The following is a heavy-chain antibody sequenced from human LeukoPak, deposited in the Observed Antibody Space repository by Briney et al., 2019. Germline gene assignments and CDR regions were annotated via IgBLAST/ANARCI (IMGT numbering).Heavy chain of an antibody. J-gene: IGHJ4*02. CDR1: GFTFSSYA. D-gene: IGHD5-12*01. CDR2: ISDSGGST. V-gene: IGHV3-23*01. CDR3: AKEWSVATAQIDY. Sequence: GGSLRLSCAASGFTFSSYAMSWVRQAPGERLEWGSAISDSGGSTYYADSVKGRFTISRDNPKNTLYLQMNSLRAEDTAVYYCAKEWSVATAQIDYWGQGTLVTVSS.